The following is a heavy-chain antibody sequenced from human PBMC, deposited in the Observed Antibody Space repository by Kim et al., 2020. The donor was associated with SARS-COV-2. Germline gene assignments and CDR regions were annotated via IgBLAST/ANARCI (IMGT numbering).Heavy chain of an antibody. CDR3: ARDLREWELEGGYFDY. CDR2: ISSSSSYI. CDR1: GFTFSSYS. V-gene: IGHV3-21*01. D-gene: IGHD1-26*01. J-gene: IGHJ4*02. Sequence: GGSLRLSCAASGFTFSSYSMNWVRQAPGKGLEWVSSISSSSSYIYYADSVKGRFTISRDNAKNSLYLQMNSLRAEDTAVYYCARDLREWELEGGYFDYWGQGTLVTVSS.